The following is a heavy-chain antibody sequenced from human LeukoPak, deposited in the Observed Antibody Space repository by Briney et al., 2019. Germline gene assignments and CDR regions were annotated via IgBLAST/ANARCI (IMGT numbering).Heavy chain of an antibody. V-gene: IGHV4-39*07. J-gene: IGHJ4*02. D-gene: IGHD3-16*01. Sequence: PSETLSLTCTVSGGSISSYFWGWIRQPPGKGLEWIGSIYYSGSTYYNPSLKSRVTISIDTSKTQFFLKLSSVTAADTAVYYCARDTIGIGLRLGEYTDYWGQGTLVTVSS. CDR2: IYYSGST. CDR1: GGSISSYF. CDR3: ARDTIGIGLRLGEYTDY.